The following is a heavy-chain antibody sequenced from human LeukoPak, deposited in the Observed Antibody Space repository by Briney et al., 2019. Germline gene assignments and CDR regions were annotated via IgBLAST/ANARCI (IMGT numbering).Heavy chain of an antibody. CDR3: ARLRYCSSTSCPG. D-gene: IGHD2-2*01. CDR2: INHSGST. V-gene: IGHV4-34*01. Sequence: SETLSLTCAVYGGSFSGYYWSWIRQPPGKGLEWIGEINHSGSTNYNPSLKSRVTISVDTSKNQFSLKLSSVTAADTAVYYCARLRYCSSTSCPGWGQGTLVTVSS. CDR1: GGSFSGYY. J-gene: IGHJ4*02.